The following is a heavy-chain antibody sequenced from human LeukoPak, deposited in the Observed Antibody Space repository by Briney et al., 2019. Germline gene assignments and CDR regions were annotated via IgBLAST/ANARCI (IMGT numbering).Heavy chain of an antibody. Sequence: SQTLSLTCTVSGGSISSGSYYWSWIRQPAGKGLEWIGRIYTSGCTNYNPSLKSRVTISVDTSKNQFSLKLSSVTAADTAVYYCARELMTTVTVNWFDPWGQGALVTVSS. V-gene: IGHV4-61*02. CDR3: ARELMTTVTVNWFDP. J-gene: IGHJ5*02. D-gene: IGHD4-11*01. CDR2: IYTSGCT. CDR1: GGSISSGSYY.